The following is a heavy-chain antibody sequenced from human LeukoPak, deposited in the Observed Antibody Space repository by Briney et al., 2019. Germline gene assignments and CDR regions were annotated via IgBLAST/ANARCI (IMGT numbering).Heavy chain of an antibody. V-gene: IGHV4-39*01. J-gene: IGHJ3*02. Sequence: GSLRLSCAASGFTFSSYWMSWVRQAPGKGLEWIGNIYYSGSTYYNPSLKSRVTISVGTSKNQFSLKLTSVTAADTAVYYCARTRSGSYAFDIWGQGTMVTVSS. CDR2: IYYSGST. CDR1: GFTFSSYW. CDR3: ARTRSGSYAFDI. D-gene: IGHD3-10*01.